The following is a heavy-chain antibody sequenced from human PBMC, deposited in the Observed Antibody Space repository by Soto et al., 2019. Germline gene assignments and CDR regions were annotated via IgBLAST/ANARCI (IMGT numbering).Heavy chain of an antibody. CDR1: GYSFTSYW. V-gene: IGHV5-51*03. J-gene: IGHJ4*02. CDR3: ARLRGYGSGSYPHNRRGYFDY. D-gene: IGHD3-10*01. Sequence: PGESLKISCKGSGYSFTSYWIGWVRQMPGKGLEWMGIIYPGDSDTRYSPSFQGQVTISADKSISTAYLQWSSLKASDTAMYYCARLRGYGSGSYPHNRRGYFDYSGRGTLVTVSS. CDR2: IYPGDSDT.